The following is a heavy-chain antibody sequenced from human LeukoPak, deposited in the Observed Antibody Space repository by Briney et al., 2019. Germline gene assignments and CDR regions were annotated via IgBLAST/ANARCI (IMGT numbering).Heavy chain of an antibody. V-gene: IGHV3-21*01. Sequence: GGSLRLSCAASGFTFSSYWMNWVRQAPGKGLEWVSSISSSSSYIYYADSVKGRFTISRDNAKNSLYLQMNSLRAEDTAVYYCARGLRITMIVVSSRPRGMDVWGQGTTVTVSS. J-gene: IGHJ6*02. CDR1: GFTFSSYW. D-gene: IGHD3-22*01. CDR2: ISSSSSYI. CDR3: ARGLRITMIVVSSRPRGMDV.